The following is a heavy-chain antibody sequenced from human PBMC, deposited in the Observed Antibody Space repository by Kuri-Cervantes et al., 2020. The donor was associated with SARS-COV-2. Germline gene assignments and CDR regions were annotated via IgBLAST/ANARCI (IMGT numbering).Heavy chain of an antibody. CDR1: GGSISSSSYY. CDR2: IYYSGST. Sequence: GSLRLSCTVSGGSISSSSYYWGWIRQPPGKGLEWIGSIYYSGSTYYNPSLKSRVTISVDTPKNQFSLELSSVTAADTAVYYCARQREMATIPDAFDIWGQGTMVTVSS. V-gene: IGHV4-39*01. CDR3: ARQREMATIPDAFDI. D-gene: IGHD5-24*01. J-gene: IGHJ3*02.